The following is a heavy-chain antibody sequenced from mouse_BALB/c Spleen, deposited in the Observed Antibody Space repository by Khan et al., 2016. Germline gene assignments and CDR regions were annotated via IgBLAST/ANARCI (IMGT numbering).Heavy chain of an antibody. CDR2: VNPYNDGT. J-gene: IGHJ1*01. D-gene: IGHD2-14*01. Sequence: EVQLQESGPELVKPGASVKMSCKASGYTFTNYVIHWVKQRPGQGLECIGYVNPYNDGTKYNEKFKGKATLTSDKSSSTAYMELSSLTSEDSAVYYCARKGTYYRYDAVDVWGAGTTVTVSS. V-gene: IGHV1S136*01. CDR1: GYTFTNYV. CDR3: ARKGTYYRYDAVDV.